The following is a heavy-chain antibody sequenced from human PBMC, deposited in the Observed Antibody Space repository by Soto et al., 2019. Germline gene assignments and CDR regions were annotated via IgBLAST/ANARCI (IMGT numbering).Heavy chain of an antibody. CDR2: ISYDGSNK. V-gene: IGHV3-30-3*01. CDR1: GFTFSSYA. CDR3: ARDPKLEHEPDY. D-gene: IGHD1-1*01. Sequence: GGSLRLSCAASGFTFSSYAMHWVRQAPGKGLEWVAVISYDGSNKYYADSVKGRFTISRDNSKNTLYLQMNSLRAEDTAVYYCARDPKLEHEPDYWGQGTLVTVSS. J-gene: IGHJ4*02.